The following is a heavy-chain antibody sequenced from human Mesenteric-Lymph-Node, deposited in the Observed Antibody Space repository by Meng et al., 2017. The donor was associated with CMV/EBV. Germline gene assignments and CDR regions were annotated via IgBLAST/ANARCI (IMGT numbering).Heavy chain of an antibody. Sequence: SGGYYWSWIRQHPGKGLEWIGYIYYSGSTYYNPSLKSRVTISVGTSKNQFSLKLSSVTAADTAVYYCARGGYCSGGSCYRVRWFDPWGQGTLVTVSS. CDR2: IYYSGST. D-gene: IGHD2-15*01. CDR3: ARGGYCSGGSCYRVRWFDP. CDR1: SGGYY. J-gene: IGHJ5*02. V-gene: IGHV4-31*02.